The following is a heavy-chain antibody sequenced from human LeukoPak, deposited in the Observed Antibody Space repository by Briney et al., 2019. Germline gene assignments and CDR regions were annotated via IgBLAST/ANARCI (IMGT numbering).Heavy chain of an antibody. J-gene: IGHJ4*02. Sequence: PGGSLRLSCAASGFTFSSYDMHWVRQATGKGLEWVSAIGTAGDTYYPGSVKGRFTISRENAKNSLYLQMNSLRAGDTAVYYCARGYYDSSGYIHFDYWGQGTLVTVSS. CDR2: IGTAGDT. D-gene: IGHD3-22*01. CDR3: ARGYYDSSGYIHFDY. V-gene: IGHV3-13*01. CDR1: GFTFSSYD.